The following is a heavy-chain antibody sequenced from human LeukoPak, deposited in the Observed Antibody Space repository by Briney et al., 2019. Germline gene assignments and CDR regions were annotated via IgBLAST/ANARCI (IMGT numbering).Heavy chain of an antibody. V-gene: IGHV3-66*01. CDR1: GFTFSSYA. J-gene: IGHJ4*02. CDR2: IYSGGST. CDR3: ARFNYYDSSGHFDY. D-gene: IGHD3-22*01. Sequence: GRSLRLSCAASGFTFSSYAMHWVRQAPGKGLEWVSVIYSGGSTYYADSVKGRFTISRDNSKNTLYLQINSLRVEDTAVYYCARFNYYDSSGHFDYWGQGGLVSVSS.